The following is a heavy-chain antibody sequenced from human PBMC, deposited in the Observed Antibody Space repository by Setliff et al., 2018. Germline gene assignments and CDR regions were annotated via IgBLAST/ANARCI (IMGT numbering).Heavy chain of an antibody. CDR1: GGTFRTDG. CDR2: IIPVFGTA. CDR3: ARDTRDKYDSSGYYLSFDS. V-gene: IGHV1-69*13. D-gene: IGHD3-22*01. J-gene: IGHJ4*02. Sequence: ASVKVSCKASGGTFRTDGFNWVRQAPGQGLEWMGRIIPVFGTAKYVQKFQGRVTISADESARTAYIEMTSLTFEDTAVYYCARDTRDKYDSSGYYLSFDSWGQGTLVTVS.